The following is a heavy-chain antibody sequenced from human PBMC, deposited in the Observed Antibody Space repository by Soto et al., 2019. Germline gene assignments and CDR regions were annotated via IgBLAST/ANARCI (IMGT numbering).Heavy chain of an antibody. CDR1: GDSISSSKW. Sequence: SETLSLTCGVSGDSISSSKWWTWVRQTPGNGLEWIGKIDHNGVANYNPSLEGRVTISKDISKNQISLTVTSVTAADSAVYYCARMHRAFYYYGMDVWGQGATVTVSS. V-gene: IGHV4-4*02. CDR3: ARMHRAFYYYGMDV. CDR2: IDHNGVA. J-gene: IGHJ6*02.